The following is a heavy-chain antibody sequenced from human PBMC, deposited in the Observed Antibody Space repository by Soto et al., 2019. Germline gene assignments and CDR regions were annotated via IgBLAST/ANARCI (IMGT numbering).Heavy chain of an antibody. CDR1: GYTFLIYF. D-gene: IGHD3-10*01. J-gene: IGHJ6*02. CDR3: AREKILDGSGRRHYYGMDV. CDR2: INPGSGTT. V-gene: IGHV1-46*01. Sequence: QEQLLQSGAEVKKPGASVTVSCKASGYTFLIYFVHWVRQAPGQGLEWMGIINPGSGTTTYSQQFQGRVIMTSDTSTNTVHMAMTSLTSEDTAVYFCAREKILDGSGRRHYYGMDVCGQGTAVSVSS.